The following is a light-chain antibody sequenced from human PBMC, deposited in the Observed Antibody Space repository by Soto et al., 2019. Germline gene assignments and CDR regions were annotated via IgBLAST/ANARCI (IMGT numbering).Light chain of an antibody. Sequence: QSALTQPASVSGSPGQSMTISCTGTSSDVGAYNYVSWYQQHPGKAPKLMIYDVSNRPSGLSNRFSGSKFGNTASLTISGLQAEDEADYYCSSYTSSSTLVFGGGTKVTVL. CDR3: SSYTSSSTLV. CDR2: DVS. J-gene: IGLJ2*01. V-gene: IGLV2-14*01. CDR1: SSDVGAYNY.